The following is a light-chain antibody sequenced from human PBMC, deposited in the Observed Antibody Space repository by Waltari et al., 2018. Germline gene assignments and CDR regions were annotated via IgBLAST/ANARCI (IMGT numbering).Light chain of an antibody. Sequence: SYELTQPPSVSVAPGQTARITCDGDKIGSKNVHWYQHKPGQAPVLVVYDDGDRPSGSPERFSGSHSGNTAALTISRVDAGDEAEYYCQVWDSGTNHYVFGTVTKVTVL. V-gene: IGLV3-21*02. CDR1: KIGSKN. CDR3: QVWDSGTNHYV. J-gene: IGLJ1*01. CDR2: DDG.